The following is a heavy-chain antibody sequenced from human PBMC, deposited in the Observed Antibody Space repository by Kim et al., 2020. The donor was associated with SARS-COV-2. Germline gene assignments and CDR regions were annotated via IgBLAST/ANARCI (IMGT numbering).Heavy chain of an antibody. CDR3: AKDRGMATTPFDY. J-gene: IGHJ4*02. Sequence: YADSVKGRFTIARDNSKNTLYLQMNSRRAEDTAVYYCAKDRGMATTPFDYWGQGTLVTVSS. D-gene: IGHD5-12*01. V-gene: IGHV3-23*01.